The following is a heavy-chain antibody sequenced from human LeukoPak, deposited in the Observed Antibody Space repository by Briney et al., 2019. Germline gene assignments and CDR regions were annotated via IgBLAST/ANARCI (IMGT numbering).Heavy chain of an antibody. V-gene: IGHV3-23*01. Sequence: PGGSLRLSCATSGFTFVGNAMSWVRQAPGKGLEWVSGVSGSDGSSHYAASVKGRFTISVDNYKNTLHLQMNSLRAEDTAVYYCAKGGLGGYNAVFDHWGQGTLVTVSS. CDR1: GFTFVGNA. J-gene: IGHJ4*02. D-gene: IGHD5-24*01. CDR2: VSGSDGSS. CDR3: AKGGLGGYNAVFDH.